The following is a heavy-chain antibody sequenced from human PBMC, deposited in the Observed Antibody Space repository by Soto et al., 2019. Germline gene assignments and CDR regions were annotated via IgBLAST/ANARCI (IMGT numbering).Heavy chain of an antibody. J-gene: IGHJ4*02. V-gene: IGHV3-7*01. Sequence: EVQLVESGGALVQPGGSLRLSCAASGFTFTDYWMNWVRQAPGKGLEWVANIKQDGSEKYYVDSVKGRFTISRDNAKKSLYLQMNSLRAEDTAVYYCAIMIFGLGTEHWGQGTLVTVSS. CDR2: IKQDGSEK. CDR1: GFTFTDYW. CDR3: AIMIFGLGTEH. D-gene: IGHD3-3*01.